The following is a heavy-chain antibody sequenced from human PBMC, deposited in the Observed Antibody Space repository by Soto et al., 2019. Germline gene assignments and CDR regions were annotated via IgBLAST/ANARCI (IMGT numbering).Heavy chain of an antibody. D-gene: IGHD2-8*01. CDR2: IFYSGST. Sequence: SETLSLTCTVSGGSISSSSYYWGWIRQPPGKGLEWIGSIFYSGSTYYNPSLKSRVTISVDTSKNQFSMKLSSVTAADTAVYYCARDIMGTNYYYYGMDVWGQGTTVTVSS. J-gene: IGHJ6*02. CDR1: GGSISSSSYY. CDR3: ARDIMGTNYYYYGMDV. V-gene: IGHV4-39*02.